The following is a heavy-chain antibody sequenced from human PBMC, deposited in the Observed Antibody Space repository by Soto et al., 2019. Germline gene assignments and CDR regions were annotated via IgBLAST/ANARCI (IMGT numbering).Heavy chain of an antibody. V-gene: IGHV4-28*03. J-gene: IGHJ4*02. CDR1: GYSISSSNW. D-gene: IGHD7-27*01. Sequence: PSETLSLTCAVSGYSISSSNWWGWIRQPPGKGLEWIGYIYYSGTTYYNPSLKSRVTMSVDTSNNQFSLKLSSVSAADTAVYYCARGPSGDKGDYWGQGTLVTVS. CDR2: IYYSGTT. CDR3: ARGPSGDKGDY.